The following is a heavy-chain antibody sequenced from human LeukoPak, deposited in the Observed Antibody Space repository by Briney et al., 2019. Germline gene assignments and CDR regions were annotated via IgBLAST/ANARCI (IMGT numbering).Heavy chain of an antibody. J-gene: IGHJ5*02. V-gene: IGHV3-23*01. CDR2: ISGGGAT. D-gene: IGHD6-6*01. CDR1: GFTFSIYA. Sequence: PGGSLRLSCAASGFTFSIYAMTWVRQAPGEGLEWVSAISGGGATYYADSVKGRFTISRDNSKNTLYLQMNSLRADDTAVYYCARVGKAARSEWFDPWGQGTLVTVSS. CDR3: ARVGKAARSEWFDP.